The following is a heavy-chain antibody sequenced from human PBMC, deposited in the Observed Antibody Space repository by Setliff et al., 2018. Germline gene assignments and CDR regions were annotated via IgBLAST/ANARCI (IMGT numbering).Heavy chain of an antibody. CDR1: GYTFTDYG. V-gene: IGHV1-18*01. J-gene: IGHJ5*01. Sequence: ASVKVSCKASGYTFTDYGITWVRQAPGQGLEWMGWISAYTGNAYYAHKLQDRVTMTTDKSTGTAYMELRSLKSEDTAVYYCATGPRDNRNFLNWLGSWGQGTLVTVSS. D-gene: IGHD3-9*01. CDR3: ATGPRDNRNFLNWLGS. CDR2: ISAYTGNA.